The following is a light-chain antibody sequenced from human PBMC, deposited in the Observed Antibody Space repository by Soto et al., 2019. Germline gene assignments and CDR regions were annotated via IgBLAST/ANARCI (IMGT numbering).Light chain of an antibody. CDR2: AAS. V-gene: IGKV3D-15*01. CDR1: QSVSSS. CDR3: QPYDKRPPVT. Sequence: EIVMTQSPATLSVSPGEGATLSCRASQSVSSSVAWYQHIPGQAPRLLIYAASTRATGVPARFSGSGSGTVFTLTISRLQPEDFGVYYCQPYDKRPPVTFGGGTKVEIK. J-gene: IGKJ4*01.